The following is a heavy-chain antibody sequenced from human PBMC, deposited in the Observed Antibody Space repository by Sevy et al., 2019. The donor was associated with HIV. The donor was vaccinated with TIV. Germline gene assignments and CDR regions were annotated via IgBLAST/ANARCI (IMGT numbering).Heavy chain of an antibody. V-gene: IGHV3-15*01. CDR2: IKGKIYDGTI. CDR3: ATGGWSHEDYYNY. D-gene: IGHD6-19*01. CDR1: GFTFSNAW. J-gene: IGHJ4*02. Sequence: GGPLRLSCAASGFTFSNAWMSWVRQAPGKGLEWVGRIKGKIYDGTIDYPAPVKGRFSLSRDESKNKVYLQMNSLKTADTAVYYCATGGWSHEDYYNYWGQGTLVTVSS.